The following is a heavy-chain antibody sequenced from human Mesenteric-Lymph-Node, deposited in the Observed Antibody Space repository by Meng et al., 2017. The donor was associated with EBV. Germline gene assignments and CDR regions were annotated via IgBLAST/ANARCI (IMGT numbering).Heavy chain of an antibody. CDR3: ARGKTVGRSPWFDP. J-gene: IGHJ5*02. CDR2: SNQSGST. V-gene: IGHV4-34*01. Sequence: VDLLHGGDGLLKPSETLSLTCELYGGSFSGYHWPCIRQSPGKGLEWIGESNQSGSTSYNPSLKSRVTISVDTSQNQFSLKLSSVTAADTAVYYCARGKTVGRSPWFDPWGQGTLVTVSS. D-gene: IGHD4-11*01. CDR1: GGSFSGYH.